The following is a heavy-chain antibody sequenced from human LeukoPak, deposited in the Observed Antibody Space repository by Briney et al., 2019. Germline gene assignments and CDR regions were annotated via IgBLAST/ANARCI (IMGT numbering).Heavy chain of an antibody. CDR3: MRDGLGGRNVKWFDP. J-gene: IGHJ5*02. CDR2: ISTYSDYI. D-gene: IGHD1-26*01. V-gene: IGHV3-21*01. Sequence: PGGSLRLSCAASGFTFSPYAMNWVRQAPGKGLEWVSAISTYSDYIYYADSVKGRFTISRDNAKNSLYLQMNSLRAEDTAVYYCMRDGLGGRNVKWFDPWGQGTLVTVSS. CDR1: GFTFSPYA.